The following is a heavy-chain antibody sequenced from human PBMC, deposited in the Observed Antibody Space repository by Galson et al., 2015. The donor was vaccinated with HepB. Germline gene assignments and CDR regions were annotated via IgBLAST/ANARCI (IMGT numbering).Heavy chain of an antibody. CDR1: GLTFSNYN. D-gene: IGHD1-1*01. Sequence: SLRLSCAVSGLTFSNYNMNWVRQAPGKGLEWVSYISPTSSIIHYADSVKGRFTISRDSAENSLYLQMNNLRDEDTAVYYCARAPETGVDNWFDSWGRGTLVTVLS. CDR2: ISPTSSII. V-gene: IGHV3-48*02. CDR3: ARAPETGVDNWFDS. J-gene: IGHJ5*01.